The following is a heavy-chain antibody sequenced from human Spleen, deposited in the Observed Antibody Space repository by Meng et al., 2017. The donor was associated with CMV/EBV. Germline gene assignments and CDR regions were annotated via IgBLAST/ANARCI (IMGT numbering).Heavy chain of an antibody. Sequence: GFTFSSYAMGWGRQAPGKGLEWVSLIYSGGSSTYYADSVKGRFTISRDNSKNTLYLQMNSLRAEDTAVYYCAKGACSSTSCYDWFDPWGQGTLVTVSS. D-gene: IGHD2-2*01. V-gene: IGHV3-23*03. CDR3: AKGACSSTSCYDWFDP. CDR2: IYSGGSST. CDR1: GFTFSSYA. J-gene: IGHJ5*02.